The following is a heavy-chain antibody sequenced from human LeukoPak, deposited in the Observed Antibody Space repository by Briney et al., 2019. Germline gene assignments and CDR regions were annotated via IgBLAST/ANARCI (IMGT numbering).Heavy chain of an antibody. CDR3: ARGPLFTSGWSFDS. CDR1: GFTFSSYG. J-gene: IGHJ4*02. D-gene: IGHD6-19*01. CDR2: IWYDESNK. V-gene: IGHV3-33*01. Sequence: GGSLRLSCAASGFTFSSYGMHWVRQAPGKGLEWVAVIWYDESNKYYADSVKGRFTISRDNSKNTLYLQMNSLRAEDTAVYYCARGPLFTSGWSFDSWGQGIPATVSS.